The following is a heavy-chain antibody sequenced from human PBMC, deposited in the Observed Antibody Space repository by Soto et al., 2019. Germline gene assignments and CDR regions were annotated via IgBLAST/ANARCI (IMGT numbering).Heavy chain of an antibody. CDR1: GFTFSSYA. V-gene: IGHV3-23*01. J-gene: IGHJ4*02. CDR2: ISGSGGST. CDR3: AKDWEGWDIVATIIPPYFDY. D-gene: IGHD5-12*01. Sequence: GGSLRLSCAASGFTFSSYAMSWVRQAPGKGLEWVSAISGSGGSTYYADSVKGRFTISRDNSKNTLYLQMNSLRAEDTAVYYCAKDWEGWDIVATIIPPYFDYWGQGTLVTVSS.